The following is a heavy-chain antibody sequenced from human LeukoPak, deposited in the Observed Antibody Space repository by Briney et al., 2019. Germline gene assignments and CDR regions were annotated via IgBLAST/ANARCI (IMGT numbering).Heavy chain of an antibody. V-gene: IGHV4-59*01. D-gene: IGHD2-15*01. CDR1: GGSISSYY. Sequence: KTSETLSLTCTVSGGSISSYYWSWIRQPPGKGLEWIGYIYYSGSTNYNPSLKSRVTISVDTSKNQSSLKLSSVTAADTAVYYCARGFGYCSGGSCYMEPRYYYYGMDVWGQGTTVTVSS. CDR2: IYYSGST. J-gene: IGHJ6*02. CDR3: ARGFGYCSGGSCYMEPRYYYYGMDV.